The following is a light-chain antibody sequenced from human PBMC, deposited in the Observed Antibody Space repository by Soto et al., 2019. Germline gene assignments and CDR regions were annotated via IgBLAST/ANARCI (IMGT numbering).Light chain of an antibody. CDR1: HSIINY. CDR2: AAS. Sequence: IQMTQPPSPLSASAGDRVIITCLSAHSIINYLNWYQQGPGKVPKLLIYAASTLQSGIPSRFSGSGSGRVFTLTINSLQPEDFATYCCQQSYSTLGTVGRGTRVEI. J-gene: IGKJ2*01. CDR3: QQSYSTLGT. V-gene: IGKV1-39*01.